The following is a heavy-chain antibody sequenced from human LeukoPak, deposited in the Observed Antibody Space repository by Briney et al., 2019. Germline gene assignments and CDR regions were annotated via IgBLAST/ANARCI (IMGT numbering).Heavy chain of an antibody. V-gene: IGHV1-46*01. Sequence: GASVKASCKASGYTFTSYYMHWVRQAPGQGLEWMGIINPSGGSTSYAQKFQGRVTMTRDTSTSTVYMELSSLRSEDTAVYYCERVPKYRTYYYDSSGYSAFDIWGQGTMVTVSS. J-gene: IGHJ3*02. D-gene: IGHD3-22*01. CDR2: INPSGGST. CDR3: ERVPKYRTYYYDSSGYSAFDI. CDR1: GYTFTSYY.